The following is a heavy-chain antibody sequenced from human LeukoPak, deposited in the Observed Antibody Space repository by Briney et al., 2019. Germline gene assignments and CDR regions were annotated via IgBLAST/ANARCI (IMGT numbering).Heavy chain of an antibody. CDR2: INHSGST. V-gene: IGHV4-34*01. CDR3: AGTGYYDSSGYTFDY. Sequence: SETLSLTCAVYGGSFIGFHWNWIRQPPGKGLEWIGDINHSGSTNYNPSLKSRVTISVDTSKNQFSLKLSSVTAADTAVYYCAGTGYYDSSGYTFDYWGQGTLVTVSS. D-gene: IGHD3-22*01. J-gene: IGHJ4*02. CDR1: GGSFIGFH.